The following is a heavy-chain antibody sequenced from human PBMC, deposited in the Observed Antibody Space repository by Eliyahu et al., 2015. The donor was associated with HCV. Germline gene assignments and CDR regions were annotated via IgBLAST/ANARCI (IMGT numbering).Heavy chain of an antibody. J-gene: IGHJ4*02. CDR2: ISGSGGST. Sequence: EVQLLESGGGLVQPGGSLRLSCAASGFTFSXYAMXWVRQAPGKGLGWVSAISGSGGSTYYADSVKGRFTISRDNSKNTLYLQMNSLRAEDTAVYYCAKGSVEDVLLWFGESWGQGTLVTVSS. CDR1: GFTFSXYA. CDR3: AKGSVEDVLLWFGES. D-gene: IGHD3-10*01. V-gene: IGHV3-23*01.